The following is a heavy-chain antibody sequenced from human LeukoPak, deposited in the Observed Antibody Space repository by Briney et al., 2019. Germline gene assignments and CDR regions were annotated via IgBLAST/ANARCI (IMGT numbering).Heavy chain of an antibody. CDR2: INPSGGST. D-gene: IGHD3-10*01. Sequence: ASVKVSCKASGYTFTSYYMHWVRQAPGQGLEWMGIINPSGGSTSYARTFQGRVTMTRDTSTSTVYMELSSLRSEDTAVYFCARGDRMVRGVEAFDYWGQGTLVTVSS. CDR1: GYTFTSYY. CDR3: ARGDRMVRGVEAFDY. V-gene: IGHV1-46*01. J-gene: IGHJ4*02.